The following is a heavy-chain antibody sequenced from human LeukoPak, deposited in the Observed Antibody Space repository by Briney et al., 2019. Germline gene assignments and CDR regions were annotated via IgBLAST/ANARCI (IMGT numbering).Heavy chain of an antibody. V-gene: IGHV4-38-2*02. Sequence: SETLSLTRTVSGGSISSYYWGWIRQPPGKGLEWIGSIYHSGSTYYNPSLKSRVTISVDTSKNQYSLKLSSVAAADTAVYYCARGRLAAIQLWSTYDYWGQGTLVTVSS. CDR2: IYHSGST. D-gene: IGHD5-18*01. J-gene: IGHJ4*02. CDR3: ARGRLAAIQLWSTYDY. CDR1: GGSISSYY.